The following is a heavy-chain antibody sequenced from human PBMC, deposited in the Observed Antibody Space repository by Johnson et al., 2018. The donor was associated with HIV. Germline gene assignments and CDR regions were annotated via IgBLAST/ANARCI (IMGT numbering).Heavy chain of an antibody. CDR1: GFTFADYG. CDR3: ARVSTMIVVVRNDAFDI. D-gene: IGHD3-22*01. CDR2: INWNCGSR. J-gene: IGHJ3*02. V-gene: IGHV3-20*04. Sequence: EVQLVESGGGVVRPGGSLRLSCEASGFTFADYGMSWVRQGPGKGLAWVSGINWNCGSRDYADSVKGRFTISRDNGKNSLYLQMNSLRAEDTALYYCARVSTMIVVVRNDAFDIWGQGTMVTVSS.